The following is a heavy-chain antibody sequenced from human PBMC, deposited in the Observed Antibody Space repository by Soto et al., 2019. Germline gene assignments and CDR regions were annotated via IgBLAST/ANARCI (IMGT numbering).Heavy chain of an antibody. CDR2: IDQSATA. CDR1: GDSISVSYR. Sequence: PSETLSLTCAVSGDSISVSYRWSWVRTPLGKGLEWIGEIDQSATAKYNPSLKSRVTISADKSMSQFSLELYSVTAADPSVYYYATVLPNFVVLSHAPYNGAFDIWYQGTMVAVSS. CDR3: ATVLPNFVVLSHAPYNGAFDI. D-gene: IGHD2-2*01. J-gene: IGHJ3*02. V-gene: IGHV4-4*02.